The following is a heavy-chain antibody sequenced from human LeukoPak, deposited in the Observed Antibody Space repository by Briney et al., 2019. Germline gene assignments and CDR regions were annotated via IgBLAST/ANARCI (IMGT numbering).Heavy chain of an antibody. CDR2: IKSKTDGGTT. CDR1: GFTFSTYG. J-gene: IGHJ4*02. CDR3: TTEGTYSNPFLDFDY. D-gene: IGHD4-11*01. V-gene: IGHV3-15*01. Sequence: GGSLRLSCAASGFTFSTYGMHWVRQAPGKGLEWVGRIKSKTDGGTTDYAAPVKGRFTISRDDSKNTLYLQMNSLKTEDTAVYYCTTEGTYSNPFLDFDYWGQGTLVTVSS.